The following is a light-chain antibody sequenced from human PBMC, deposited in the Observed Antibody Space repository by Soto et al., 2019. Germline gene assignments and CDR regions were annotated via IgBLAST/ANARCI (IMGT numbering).Light chain of an antibody. V-gene: IGLV2-14*01. CDR1: SSDVGAYNY. J-gene: IGLJ1*01. Sequence: QSALTQPASVSGSPGQSITISCTGTSSDVGAYNYVSWYQQHPGKAPKLIISDVSHRPSGVSHRFSGSKSGNTASLTISGLQAEDEADYYCSSYTSSIALYLFGTGTKVTVL. CDR2: DVS. CDR3: SSYTSSIALYL.